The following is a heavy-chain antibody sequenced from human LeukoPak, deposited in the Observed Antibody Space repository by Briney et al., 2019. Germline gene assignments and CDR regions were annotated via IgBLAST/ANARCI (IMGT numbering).Heavy chain of an antibody. Sequence: PSETLSLTCTVSGGSISIYYWSWIRQPPGKGLEWIGYIYYSGSTNYNPSLKSRVTISVDTSKNQFSLKLSSVTAADTAVYYCARGFGELSHWGQGTLVTVSS. CDR3: ARGFGELSH. CDR2: IYYSGST. J-gene: IGHJ4*02. D-gene: IGHD3-16*02. V-gene: IGHV4-59*01. CDR1: GGSISIYY.